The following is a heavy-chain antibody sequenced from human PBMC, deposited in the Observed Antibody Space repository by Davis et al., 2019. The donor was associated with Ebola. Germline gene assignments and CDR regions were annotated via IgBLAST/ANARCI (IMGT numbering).Heavy chain of an antibody. CDR1: GFTFTDSA. CDR3: AADSDGYWYFDI. Sequence: SVKVSCKSSGFTFTDSAVQWVRQARGQRLEWIGWIVAGSGNTNYAQGFRERVTITRDMSTSTAYMELSGLRSDDTAVYYCAADSDGYWYFDIWGRGTLVTVSS. V-gene: IGHV1-58*01. CDR2: IVAGSGNT. J-gene: IGHJ2*01. D-gene: IGHD3-10*01.